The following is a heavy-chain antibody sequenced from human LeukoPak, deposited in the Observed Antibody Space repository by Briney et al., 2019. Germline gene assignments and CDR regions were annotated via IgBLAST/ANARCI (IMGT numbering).Heavy chain of an antibody. CDR3: ARDRFSTVTLYYYYYGMDV. V-gene: IGHV1-46*01. J-gene: IGHJ6*02. Sequence: GASVKVSCKASGYTFTSYYMHWVRQAPGQGLEWMGIINPSGGSTSYAQKFQGRVTMTRDTSTSTVYMELSRLRSDDTAVYYCARDRFSTVTLYYYYYGMDVWGQGTTVTVSS. CDR1: GYTFTSYY. CDR2: INPSGGST. D-gene: IGHD4-11*01.